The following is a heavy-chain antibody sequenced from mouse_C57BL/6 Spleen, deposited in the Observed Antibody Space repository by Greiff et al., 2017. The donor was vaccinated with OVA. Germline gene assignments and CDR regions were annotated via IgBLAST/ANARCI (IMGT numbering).Heavy chain of an antibody. Sequence: QVQLKQPGAELVKPGASVKMSCKASGYTFTSYWITWVKQRPGQGPEWIGDIYPGSGSTNYNEKFKSKATLTVDTSSSTAYMQLSSLTSEDSAVYYCARWDRGSDYWGQGTTLTVSS. CDR1: GYTFTSYW. V-gene: IGHV1-55*01. J-gene: IGHJ2*01. D-gene: IGHD3-3*01. CDR2: IYPGSGST. CDR3: ARWDRGSDY.